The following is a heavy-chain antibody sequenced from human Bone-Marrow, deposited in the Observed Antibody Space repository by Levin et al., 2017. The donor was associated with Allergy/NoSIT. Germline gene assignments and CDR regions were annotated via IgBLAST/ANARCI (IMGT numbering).Heavy chain of an antibody. Sequence: SQTLSLTCAVYGVSFSGYYWSWIRQPPGKGLEWIGEINHSGSTNYNPSLKSRVTISVDTSKNQFSLKLSSVTAADTAVYYCARGRTPFDYWGQGTLVTVSS. CDR3: ARGRTPFDY. CDR2: INHSGST. V-gene: IGHV4-34*01. CDR1: GVSFSGYY. D-gene: IGHD1/OR15-1a*01. J-gene: IGHJ4*02.